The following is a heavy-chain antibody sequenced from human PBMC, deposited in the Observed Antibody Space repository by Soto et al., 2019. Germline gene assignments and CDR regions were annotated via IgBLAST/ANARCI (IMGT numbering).Heavy chain of an antibody. CDR1: YGSISSGDYY. V-gene: IGHV4-30-4*01. J-gene: IGHJ5*02. CDR2: IYYSVST. D-gene: IGHD3-9*01. Sequence: SEALSLTCPVSYGSISSGDYYLSGILQPPLKGREWIWYIYYSVSTYYNPSLKSRVTISVDTSKNQFSLKLSSVTAADTALYYCARKIYNILTGFPNWFEPWGQETLVTVSS. CDR3: ARKIYNILTGFPNWFEP.